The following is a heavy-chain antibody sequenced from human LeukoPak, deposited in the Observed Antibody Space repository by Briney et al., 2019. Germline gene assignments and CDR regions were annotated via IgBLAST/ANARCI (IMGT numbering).Heavy chain of an antibody. CDR3: ARPNYYDSSGYYDHDY. J-gene: IGHJ4*02. CDR1: GYSFTSYW. D-gene: IGHD3-22*01. Sequence: GESLKTSCKASGYSFTSYWIGWVRQMPGKGLEWMGIIYPGDSDSRYGPSFQGQVTISADKSISTAYLQWSSLRASDTAMYYCARPNYYDSSGYYDHDYWGQGTLVTVSS. CDR2: IYPGDSDS. V-gene: IGHV5-51*01.